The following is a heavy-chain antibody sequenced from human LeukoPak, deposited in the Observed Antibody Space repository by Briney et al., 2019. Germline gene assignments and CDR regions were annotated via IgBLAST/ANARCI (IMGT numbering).Heavy chain of an antibody. V-gene: IGHV3-21*01. D-gene: IGHD3-3*01. CDR1: GFTFSSYS. CDR3: ARETRYYDFWSGTPKEGDNWFDP. Sequence: PGGSLRLSCAASGFTFSSYSMNWVRQAPGKGLEWVSSISSSSSYIYYADSVKGRFTISRDNAKNPLYLQMNSLRAEDTAVYYCARETRYYDFWSGTPKEGDNWFDPWGQGTLVTVSS. J-gene: IGHJ5*02. CDR2: ISSSSSYI.